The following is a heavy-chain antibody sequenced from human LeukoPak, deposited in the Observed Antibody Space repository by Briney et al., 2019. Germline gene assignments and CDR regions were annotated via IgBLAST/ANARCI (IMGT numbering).Heavy chain of an antibody. Sequence: ASVKVSCKASGYTFTSYAVSWVRQAPGQGLEWMGWINTNTGNPTYAQGFTGRFVFSLDTSVTTAYLQISSLKDEDTAVYYCARDRVPNLLLVVTAIHRRAFDIWGQGTMVTVSS. D-gene: IGHD2-21*02. V-gene: IGHV7-4-1*02. J-gene: IGHJ3*02. CDR2: INTNTGNP. CDR1: GYTFTSYA. CDR3: ARDRVPNLLLVVTAIHRRAFDI.